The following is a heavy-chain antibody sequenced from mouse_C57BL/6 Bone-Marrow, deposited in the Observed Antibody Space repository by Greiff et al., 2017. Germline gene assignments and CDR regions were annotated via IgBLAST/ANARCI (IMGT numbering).Heavy chain of an antibody. V-gene: IGHV1-55*01. CDR2: IYPGSGST. J-gene: IGHJ4*01. D-gene: IGHD1-1*01. Sequence: QVQLQQPGAELVKPGASVKMSCKASGYTFTSYWITWVKQRPGQGLEWIGDIYPGSGSTNYNEKFKSKATLTVDTSSSTAYMQLSSLTSEDSAVYYCARRDYYGSSNGYAMDYWGQGTSVTVSS. CDR3: ARRDYYGSSNGYAMDY. CDR1: GYTFTSYW.